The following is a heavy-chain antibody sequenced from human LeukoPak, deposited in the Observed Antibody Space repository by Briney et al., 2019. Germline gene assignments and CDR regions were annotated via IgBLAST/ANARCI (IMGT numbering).Heavy chain of an antibody. Sequence: QTGGSLRLSCAASGFTFGSYGMNWVRQAPGKGLEWISYISRSSGTVNYAASVKGRFTISRDNAINSMYLQMNSLRVEDTAMYFCARALHDDYGEFDHWGRGTLVTVAS. CDR3: ARALHDDYGEFDH. D-gene: IGHD4-17*01. CDR2: ISRSSGTV. CDR1: GFTFGSYG. V-gene: IGHV3-48*01. J-gene: IGHJ4*02.